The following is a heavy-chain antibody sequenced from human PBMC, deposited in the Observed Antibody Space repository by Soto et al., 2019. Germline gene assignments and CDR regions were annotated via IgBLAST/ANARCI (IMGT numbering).Heavy chain of an antibody. Sequence: GGSMRLSCGSSGFTFXSYAMGWVRQAPGKGLEWVSAISGSGGSTYYADSVKGRFTISRDNSKNTLYLQMNSLRAEDTAVYYCANRPLTNYYGSGSYAFDIWGQGTMVTVSS. CDR1: GFTFXSYA. CDR2: ISGSGGST. D-gene: IGHD3-10*01. V-gene: IGHV3-23*01. J-gene: IGHJ3*02. CDR3: ANRPLTNYYGSGSYAFDI.